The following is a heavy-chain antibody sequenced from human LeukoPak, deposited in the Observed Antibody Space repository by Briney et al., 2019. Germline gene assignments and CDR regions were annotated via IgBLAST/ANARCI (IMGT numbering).Heavy chain of an antibody. V-gene: IGHV4-34*01. D-gene: IGHD3-22*01. CDR3: ARNFDYYDSSGYYPPPSFDY. CDR2: INHSGST. CDR1: GGSFSGYY. Sequence: SETLSLTCAVYGGSFSGYYWSWIRQPPGKGLEWIGEINHSGSTNYNPSLKSRVTISVDTSKNQFSLELSSVTAADTAVYYCARNFDYYDSSGYYPPPSFDYWGQGTLVTVSS. J-gene: IGHJ4*02.